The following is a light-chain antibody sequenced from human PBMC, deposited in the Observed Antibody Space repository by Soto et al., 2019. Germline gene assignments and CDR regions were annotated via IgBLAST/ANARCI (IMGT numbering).Light chain of an antibody. J-gene: IGLJ2*01. Sequence: QSVLTQPPSASGTPGQRVTISCSGSSSNIGSNYVFWYQQLPGTAPKLLIFDNNQRPSGVPDRFSGSKSGTSASLAISGLRSEDEIDYYCYSYAGSRTFVVIGGGTKLTVL. V-gene: IGLV1-47*02. CDR2: DNN. CDR1: SSNIGSNY. CDR3: YSYAGSRTFVV.